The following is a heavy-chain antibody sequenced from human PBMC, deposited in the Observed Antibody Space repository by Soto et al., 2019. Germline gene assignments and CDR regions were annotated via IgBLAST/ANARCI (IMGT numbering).Heavy chain of an antibody. D-gene: IGHD5-12*01. Sequence: QVQLVQSGAEVKKPGASVKVSCKASGYTFTSYGISWVRQAPGQGLEWMGWISAYNGNTNYAQKLHGRVTMTTDTSTSTAYMERRSLRSADTAVYYCARDLPSGYDSWGFDYWGQGTLVTVS. CDR3: ARDLPSGYDSWGFDY. V-gene: IGHV1-18*01. CDR2: ISAYNGNT. J-gene: IGHJ4*02. CDR1: GYTFTSYG.